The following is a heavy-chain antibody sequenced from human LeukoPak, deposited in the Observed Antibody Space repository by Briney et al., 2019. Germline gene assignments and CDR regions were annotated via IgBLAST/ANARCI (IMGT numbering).Heavy chain of an antibody. V-gene: IGHV4-38-2*01. J-gene: IGHJ5*02. CDR3: ASTKDIVVEVGWFDP. D-gene: IGHD2-15*01. Sequence: SETLSLTCAVSGYSISSGYYWGWIRQPPGKGLEWVGSIYHSGSTYYNPSLKSRVTISVDTSKNQFSLKRSSVTAADTAVYYCASTKDIVVEVGWFDPWGQGTLVTVSS. CDR2: IYHSGST. CDR1: GYSISSGYY.